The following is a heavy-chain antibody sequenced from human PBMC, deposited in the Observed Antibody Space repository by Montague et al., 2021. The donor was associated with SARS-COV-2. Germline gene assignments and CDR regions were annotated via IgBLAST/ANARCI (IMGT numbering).Heavy chain of an antibody. CDR3: ARGYCSSTTCYRSLHY. D-gene: IGHD2-2*01. V-gene: IGHV4-34*01. J-gene: IGHJ4*02. Sequence: SETLSLTCTVHRGSFSGDYWTWIRQPPGKGLEWIGEINHSGGVNYNPSLKSRVTITVDTSKNHFSLKLRSVTAADTAIYYCARGYCSSTTCYRSLHYWGQGTLVAVSS. CDR2: INHSGGV. CDR1: RGSFSGDY.